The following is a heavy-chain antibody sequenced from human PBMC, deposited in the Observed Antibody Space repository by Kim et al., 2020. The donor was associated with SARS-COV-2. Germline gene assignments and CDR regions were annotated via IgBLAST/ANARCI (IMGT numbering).Heavy chain of an antibody. CDR3: AKDISEGRWTVIGVAGCFDY. CDR2: ISGDGGST. CDR1: GFTFDDYA. J-gene: IGHJ4*02. D-gene: IGHD6-19*01. Sequence: GGSLRLSCAASGFTFDDYAMHWVRQAPGKGLEWVSLISGDGGSTYYADSVKGRFTISRDNSKNSLYLQMNSLRTEDTALYYCAKDISEGRWTVIGVAGCFDYWGQGTLVTVSS. V-gene: IGHV3-43*02.